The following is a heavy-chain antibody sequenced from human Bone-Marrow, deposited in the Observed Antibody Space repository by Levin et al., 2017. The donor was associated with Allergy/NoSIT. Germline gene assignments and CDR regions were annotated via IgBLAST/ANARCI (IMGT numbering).Heavy chain of an antibody. CDR3: ASPHTTTFSFDI. J-gene: IGHJ3*02. D-gene: IGHD2/OR15-2a*01. Sequence: GESLKISCKGSGYTFPNFWISWVRQTPDKGLKWLGRIDPSDSYTNYSPSFQGHVTISTDKSLSTAFLHWNSLRASDTAIYYCASPHTTTFSFDIWGQGTMVTVSS. CDR2: IDPSDSYT. CDR1: GYTFPNFW. V-gene: IGHV5-10-1*01.